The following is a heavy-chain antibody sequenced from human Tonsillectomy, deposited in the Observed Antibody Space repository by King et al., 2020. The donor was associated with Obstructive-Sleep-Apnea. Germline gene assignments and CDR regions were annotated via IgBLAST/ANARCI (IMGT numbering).Heavy chain of an antibody. J-gene: IGHJ4*02. D-gene: IGHD3-10*01. CDR1: GFTFSSYG. V-gene: IGHV3-30*18. Sequence: VQLVESGGGVVQPGRSLRLSCAASGFTFSSYGMHWVRQAPGKGLEWVAVISYDGRNKYYADSVKGRFTISRDNSKITLYLQMNSLRAEDTAVYYCAKDPYYYGSGSSNDYFDYWGQGTLVTVSS. CDR3: AKDPYYYGSGSSNDYFDY. CDR2: ISYDGRNK.